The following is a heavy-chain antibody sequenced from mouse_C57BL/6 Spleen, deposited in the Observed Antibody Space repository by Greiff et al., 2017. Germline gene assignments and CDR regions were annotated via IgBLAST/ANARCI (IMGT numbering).Heavy chain of an antibody. Sequence: VQLQQSGPELVKPGASVKLSCKASGYSFTDYNMNWVKQSNGKSLEWIGVIHPNNGTTSYNQKFKGKATLTVDQSYSTAYMQLNSLTSEDSAVYYGAREGTTVLSRGYAMDYWGQGTSVTVSS. V-gene: IGHV1-39*01. CDR3: AREGTTVLSRGYAMDY. CDR2: IHPNNGTT. D-gene: IGHD1-1*01. J-gene: IGHJ4*01. CDR1: GYSFTDYN.